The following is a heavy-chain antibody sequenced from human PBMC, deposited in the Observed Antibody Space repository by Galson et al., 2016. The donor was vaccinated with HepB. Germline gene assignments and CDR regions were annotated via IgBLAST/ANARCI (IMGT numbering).Heavy chain of an antibody. Sequence: SLRLSCAASGFTFENYVMHWVRQVPGKGLQWVSGISWNSGSIGYADSVKGRFTISRDNAKNSVSLQMNSLRAEDTALYYCVKDFGGYRRYYYGMDGWGQGTTVTVSS. CDR3: VKDFGGYRRYYYGMDG. CDR1: GFTFENYV. V-gene: IGHV3-9*01. D-gene: IGHD5-18*01. J-gene: IGHJ6*02. CDR2: ISWNSGSI.